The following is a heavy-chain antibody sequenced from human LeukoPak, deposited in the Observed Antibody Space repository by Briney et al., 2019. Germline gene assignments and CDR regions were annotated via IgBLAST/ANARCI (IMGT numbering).Heavy chain of an antibody. D-gene: IGHD2-15*01. CDR1: GGTFSSYA. CDR2: IIPILGIA. V-gene: IGHV1-69*04. Sequence: GASVKVSCKASGGTFSSYAISWVRQAPGQGLEWMGRIIPILGIANYAQKFQGRVTTTADKSTSTAYMELSSLRSEDTAVYYCARDLPFNCSGGSCYSRNFDYWGQGTLVTVSS. CDR3: ARDLPFNCSGGSCYSRNFDY. J-gene: IGHJ4*02.